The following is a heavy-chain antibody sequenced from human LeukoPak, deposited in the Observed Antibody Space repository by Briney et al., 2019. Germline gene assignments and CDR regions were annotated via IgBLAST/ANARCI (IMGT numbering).Heavy chain of an antibody. CDR3: ANSGYYDSSPSSLRGYFDY. V-gene: IGHV3-30*18. CDR1: RFTFSSYG. CDR2: ISYDGSNK. D-gene: IGHD3-22*01. Sequence: GGSLRLSCAASRFTFSSYGMHWVRQAPGKGLEWVAVISYDGSNKYYADSVKGRFTISRDNSKNTLYLQMNSLRAEDTAVYYCANSGYYDSSPSSLRGYFDYWGQGTLVTVSS. J-gene: IGHJ4*02.